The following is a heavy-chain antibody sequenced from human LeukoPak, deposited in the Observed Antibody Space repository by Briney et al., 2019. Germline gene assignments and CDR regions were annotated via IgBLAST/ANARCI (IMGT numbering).Heavy chain of an antibody. D-gene: IGHD6-13*01. CDR2: INPNSGGT. Sequence: ASVKVSCTASGYTFTSYYMHWVRQAPGQGLEWMGWINPNSGGTNYAQKFQGRVTMTRDTSISTAYMELSRLRSDDTAVYYCARDFRRGTGTYYYYYYMDVWGKGTTVTVSS. J-gene: IGHJ6*03. CDR3: ARDFRRGTGTYYYYYYMDV. CDR1: GYTFTSYY. V-gene: IGHV1-2*02.